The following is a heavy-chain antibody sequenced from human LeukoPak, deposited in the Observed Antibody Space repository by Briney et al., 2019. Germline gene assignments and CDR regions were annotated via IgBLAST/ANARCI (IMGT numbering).Heavy chain of an antibody. D-gene: IGHD1-7*01. Sequence: PGGSLRLSCAASGFTFSSYSMNWVRQAPGKGLEWVSSISSSSSYMYYADSVKGRFTISRDNAKNSLYLQMNSLRAEDTAVYYCARENYPFDYWGQGTLVTVSS. CDR1: GFTFSSYS. CDR3: ARENYPFDY. V-gene: IGHV3-21*01. CDR2: ISSSSSYM. J-gene: IGHJ4*02.